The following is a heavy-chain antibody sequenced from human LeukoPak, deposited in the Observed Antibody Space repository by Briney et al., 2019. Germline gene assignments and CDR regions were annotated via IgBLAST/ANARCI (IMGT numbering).Heavy chain of an antibody. J-gene: IGHJ4*02. V-gene: IGHV4-34*01. CDR3: ARRGYSSSWPTFDY. D-gene: IGHD6-13*01. Sequence: PSETLSLTCAVYGGSFSGYYWSWIRQPPGKGLEWIGEINHSGSTNYNPSLKSRVTISVDTSKNQFSLKLSSVTAADTAVYYCARRGYSSSWPTFDYWGQGTLVTVSS. CDR1: GGSFSGYY. CDR2: INHSGST.